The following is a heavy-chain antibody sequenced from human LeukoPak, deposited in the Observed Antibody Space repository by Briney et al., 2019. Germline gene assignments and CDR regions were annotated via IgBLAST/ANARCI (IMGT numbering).Heavy chain of an antibody. J-gene: IGHJ4*02. CDR2: TRHDGSTK. D-gene: IGHD3-10*01. V-gene: IGHV3-30*02. CDR1: GFTFSDYG. CDR3: ARGRLYGSASHSFSNDY. Sequence: GGSLRLSCAASGFTFSDYGMHWVRQAPGKGLEWVAFTRHDGSTKYYADSVKGRFTISRDNSKNTLYLQMNSLRPDDTAVYYCARGRLYGSASHSFSNDYWGQGTLVTVSS.